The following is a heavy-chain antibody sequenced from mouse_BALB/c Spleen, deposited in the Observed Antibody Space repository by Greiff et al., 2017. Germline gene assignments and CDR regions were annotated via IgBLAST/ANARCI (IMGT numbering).Heavy chain of an antibody. V-gene: IGHV1-9*01. CDR3: ARGGYGNYGHYAMDY. CDR2: ILPGSGST. D-gene: IGHD2-10*02. J-gene: IGHJ4*01. CDR1: GYTFSSYW. Sequence: QVQLQQSGAELMKPGASVKISCKATGYTFSSYWIEWVKQRPGHGLEWIGEILPGSGSTNYNEKFKGKATFTADTSSNTAYMQLSSLTSEDSAVYYCARGGYGNYGHYAMDYWGQGTSVTVSS.